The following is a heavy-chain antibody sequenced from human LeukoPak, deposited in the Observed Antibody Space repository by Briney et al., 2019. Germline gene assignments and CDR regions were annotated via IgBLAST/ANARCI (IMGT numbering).Heavy chain of an antibody. D-gene: IGHD1-1*01. CDR3: ARSLPDNWNDGNWFDP. CDR1: GYTFTSYG. J-gene: IGHJ5*02. Sequence: GASVKVSCKASGYTFTSYGISWARQAPGQGLEWMGWISAYNGNTNYAQKLQGRVTMTTDTSTSTAYMELRSLGSDDTAVYYCARSLPDNWNDGNWFDPWGQGTLVTVSS. V-gene: IGHV1-18*01. CDR2: ISAYNGNT.